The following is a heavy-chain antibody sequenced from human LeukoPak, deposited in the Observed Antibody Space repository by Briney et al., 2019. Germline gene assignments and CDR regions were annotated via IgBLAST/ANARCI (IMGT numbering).Heavy chain of an antibody. V-gene: IGHV4-39*07. Sequence: SETLSLTCTVSGGSISSSSYYWGCIRQPPGKGLEWIGSIYYSGSTYYNPSLKSRVTISVDTSKNQFSLKLSSVTAADTAVYYCAREKSLDVLRFLEWFDYWGQGTLVTVSS. CDR3: AREKSLDVLRFLEWFDY. CDR1: GGSISSSSYY. J-gene: IGHJ4*02. CDR2: IYYSGST. D-gene: IGHD3-3*01.